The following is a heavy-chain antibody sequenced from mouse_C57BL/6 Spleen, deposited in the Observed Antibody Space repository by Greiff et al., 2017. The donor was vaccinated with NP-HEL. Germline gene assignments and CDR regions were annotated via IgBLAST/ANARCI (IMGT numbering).Heavy chain of an antibody. J-gene: IGHJ2*01. CDR1: GFTFSSYA. CDR2: ISDGGSYT. CDR3: ARDRSNAFDY. V-gene: IGHV5-4*01. D-gene: IGHD2-5*01. Sequence: EVQGVESGGGLVKPGGSLKLSCAASGFTFSSYAMSWVRQTPEKRLEWVATISDGGSYTYYPDNVKGRFTISRDNANNNQYLQMSHLKSEDTAMYYCARDRSNAFDYWGQGTTLTVSS.